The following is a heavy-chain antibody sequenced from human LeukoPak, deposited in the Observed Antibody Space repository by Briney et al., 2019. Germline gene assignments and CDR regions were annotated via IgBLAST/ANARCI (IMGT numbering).Heavy chain of an antibody. CDR1: DGSISSYY. D-gene: IGHD1-26*01. Sequence: SETLSLTCTVSDGSISSYYWSWIRQPPGKGLEWIGYIYYSGSTNYNPTLKSRVTISVDTSKNQFSLKLSSVTAADTAVYYCAREADSGSYFAYWGQGTLVTVSS. V-gene: IGHV4-59*01. CDR3: AREADSGSYFAY. CDR2: IYYSGST. J-gene: IGHJ4*02.